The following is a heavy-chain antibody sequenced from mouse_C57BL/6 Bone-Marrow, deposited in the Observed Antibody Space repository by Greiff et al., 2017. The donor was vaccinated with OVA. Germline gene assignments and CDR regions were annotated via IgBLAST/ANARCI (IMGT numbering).Heavy chain of an antibody. D-gene: IGHD2-4*01. CDR1: GYTFTSYW. V-gene: IGHV1-52*01. CDR2: IDPSDSET. Sequence: QVQLQQSGAELVRPGSSVKLSCKASGYTFTSYWMHWVKQRPIQGLEWIGNIDPSDSETHYNQKFKDKATLTVDKSSSTAYMQLSSLTSEDSAVYYCARGGIYYDYDGFAYWGQGTLVTVSA. J-gene: IGHJ3*01. CDR3: ARGGIYYDYDGFAY.